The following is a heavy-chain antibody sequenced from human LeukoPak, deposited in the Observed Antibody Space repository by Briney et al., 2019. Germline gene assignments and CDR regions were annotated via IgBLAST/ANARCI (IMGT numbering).Heavy chain of an antibody. J-gene: IGHJ4*02. CDR1: GFTFSSYE. CDR3: ARPRYDFWSGYPEPFDY. CDR2: ISSSGSTI. V-gene: IGHV3-48*03. Sequence: PGGSLRLSCAASGFTFSSYEMDWVRQAPGKGLEWVSYISSSGSTIYYADSVKGRFTISRDNAKNSLYLQMNSLRAEDTAVYYCARPRYDFWSGYPEPFDYWGQGTLVTVSS. D-gene: IGHD3-3*01.